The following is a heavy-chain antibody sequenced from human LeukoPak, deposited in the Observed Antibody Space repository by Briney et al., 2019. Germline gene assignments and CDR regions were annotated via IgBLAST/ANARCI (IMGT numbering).Heavy chain of an antibody. CDR2: IYYSGST. J-gene: IGHJ4*02. Sequence: SETLSLTCTVSGGSISSGGYYWSWIRQHPGKGLEWIGYIYYSGSTYYNPSLKSRVTISVDTSKNQFSLKLSSVTAADTAVYYCARDCSSTSCYIVWGQGTLDTLSS. V-gene: IGHV4-31*03. D-gene: IGHD2-2*02. CDR3: ARDCSSTSCYIV. CDR1: GGSISSGGYY.